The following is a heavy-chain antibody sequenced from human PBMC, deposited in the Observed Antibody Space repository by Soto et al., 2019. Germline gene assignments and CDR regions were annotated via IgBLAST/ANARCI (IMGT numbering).Heavy chain of an antibody. V-gene: IGHV3-30*18. J-gene: IGHJ6*02. Sequence: PGGSLRLSCAASGFTFSSYGMHWVRQAPGKGLEWVAVISYDGSNKYYADSVKGRFTISRDNSKNTLYLQMNSLRAEDTAVYYCAKASYSDFWSGPYYYYYGMDVWGQGTTVTVSS. D-gene: IGHD3-3*01. CDR2: ISYDGSNK. CDR1: GFTFSSYG. CDR3: AKASYSDFWSGPYYYYYGMDV.